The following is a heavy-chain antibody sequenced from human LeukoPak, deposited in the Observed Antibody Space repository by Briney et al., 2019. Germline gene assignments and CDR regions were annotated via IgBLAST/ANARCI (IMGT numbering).Heavy chain of an antibody. V-gene: IGHV3-20*04. J-gene: IGHJ2*01. CDR3: ARSSATVTTRFFDL. CDR1: GFTFDDYG. D-gene: IGHD4-17*01. Sequence: PGGSLRLSCAASGFTFDDYGMSWVRQAPGKGLEWVSTITWNGDYTAYADSVKGRFTISRDNAKNFLYVQMNSLSPDDTALYYCARSSATVTTRFFDLWGRGTLVTVSS. CDR2: ITWNGDYT.